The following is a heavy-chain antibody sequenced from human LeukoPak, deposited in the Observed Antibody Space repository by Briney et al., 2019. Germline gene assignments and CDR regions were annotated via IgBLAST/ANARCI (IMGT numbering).Heavy chain of an antibody. J-gene: IGHJ4*02. CDR3: ARDRRGTTWSPFDS. D-gene: IGHD6-13*01. Sequence: PSETLSLTCTVSGGSISSSTYYWGWIRQPPGKGLEWIGSIYYNGNTYYNPSLKSRVTISFDKTKKQFSLNLRSVTVADTAVFYCARDRRGTTWSPFDSWGQGTLVTVSS. CDR2: IYYNGNT. V-gene: IGHV4-39*07. CDR1: GGSISSSTYY.